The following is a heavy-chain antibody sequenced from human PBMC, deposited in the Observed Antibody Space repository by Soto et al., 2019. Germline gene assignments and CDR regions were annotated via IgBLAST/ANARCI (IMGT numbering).Heavy chain of an antibody. CDR2: IFPGDAET. D-gene: IGHD5-12*01. Sequence: PGESLKISCQGSGYNFATHWIGWVRHKAGKGLEWMGIIFPGDAETRYSPSFQGHITISADKSISIAYLRWSSLKASDTGMYYCATPGGLGMDVWGQGTTVTVS. J-gene: IGHJ6*02. CDR3: ATPGGLGMDV. CDR1: GYNFATHW. V-gene: IGHV5-51*01.